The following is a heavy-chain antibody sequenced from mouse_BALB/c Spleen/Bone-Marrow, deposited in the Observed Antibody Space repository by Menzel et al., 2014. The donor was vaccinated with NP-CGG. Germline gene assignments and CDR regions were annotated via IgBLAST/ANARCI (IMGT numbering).Heavy chain of an antibody. J-gene: IGHJ4*01. Sequence: DLVKPGASVKLSCKASGYTFTSYWINWIKQRPGQGLEWIGRIAPGSGSTYYNEMFKGKATLTVDTSSSKAYMQLTGLSSEESAVYFCARESYYYENYAMDYWGQGTSVTVSS. V-gene: IGHV1S41*01. D-gene: IGHD1-1*01. CDR3: ARESYYYENYAMDY. CDR1: GYTFTSYW. CDR2: IAPGSGST.